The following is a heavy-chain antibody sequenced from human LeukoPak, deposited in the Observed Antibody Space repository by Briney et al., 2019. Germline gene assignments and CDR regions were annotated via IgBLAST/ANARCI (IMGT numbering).Heavy chain of an antibody. CDR3: ARDAGSNFFDP. Sequence: ASVNVSRMASRYSLTSYGISWVRQAPGQGLEWMGWISAYNGNTDYAQKLQGRVTMTTDTSTSTAYMELRSLRSDDTAVYYCARDAGSNFFDPWGQGALVTVAS. V-gene: IGHV1-18*01. D-gene: IGHD1-26*01. CDR2: ISAYNGNT. CDR1: RYSLTSYG. J-gene: IGHJ5*02.